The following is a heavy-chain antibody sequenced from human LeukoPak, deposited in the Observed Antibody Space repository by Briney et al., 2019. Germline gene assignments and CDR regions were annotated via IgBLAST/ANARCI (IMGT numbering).Heavy chain of an antibody. CDR2: INPNSGGT. Sequence: ASLKVSCKASGYTFTGYYMHWVRQAPGQGLEWMGWINPNSGGTNYAQKFQGRVTMTRDTSISTAYMELSRLRSDDTAVYYCARVRAVAGYYYYGMDVWGQGTTVTVSS. D-gene: IGHD6-19*01. CDR3: ARVRAVAGYYYYGMDV. V-gene: IGHV1-2*02. J-gene: IGHJ6*02. CDR1: GYTFTGYY.